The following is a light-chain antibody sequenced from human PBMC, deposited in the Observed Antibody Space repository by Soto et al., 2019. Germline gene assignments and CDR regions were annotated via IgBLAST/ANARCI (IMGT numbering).Light chain of an antibody. Sequence: EMVLTQSPGTLSLSPGERATLSCRASQSVSSSYLAWYQQKPGQSPRLLIYGASSRATGIPDRFSGSGSGTDFTLTISRLEPEDFAVYYCQQYGSYFGQGTKLEIK. CDR2: GAS. J-gene: IGKJ2*01. CDR1: QSVSSSY. V-gene: IGKV3-20*01. CDR3: QQYGSY.